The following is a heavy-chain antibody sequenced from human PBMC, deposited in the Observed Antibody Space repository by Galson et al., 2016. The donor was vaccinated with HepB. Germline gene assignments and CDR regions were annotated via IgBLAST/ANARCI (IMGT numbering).Heavy chain of an antibody. V-gene: IGHV3-48*02. CDR2: ISSSGSTI. CDR3: ARISPYEGGF. Sequence: SLRLSCAGSGLTFSSVSLNWVRQAPGKGLEWISYISSSGSTIHYADSVKGRFTVSRDNAKNSVYLQMNSLGDGDTAVYYCARISPYEGGFWGQGTLVIVPS. D-gene: IGHD1-26*01. J-gene: IGHJ4*02. CDR1: GLTFSSVS.